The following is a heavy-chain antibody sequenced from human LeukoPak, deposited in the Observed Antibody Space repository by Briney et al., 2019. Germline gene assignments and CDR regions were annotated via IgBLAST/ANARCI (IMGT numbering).Heavy chain of an antibody. CDR3: AKDRDKGNYYFDY. D-gene: IGHD1-7*01. V-gene: IGHV3-30*02. J-gene: IGHJ4*02. CDR2: IRYDGSDK. Sequence: GGSLRLSCAASGFTFISYGMHWVRQAPGKGLEWVAFIRYDGSDKDYVDSVKGRFTISRDNSKNTLYLQMNSLRAEDTAVYYCAKDRDKGNYYFDYWGQGTLVTVSS. CDR1: GFTFISYG.